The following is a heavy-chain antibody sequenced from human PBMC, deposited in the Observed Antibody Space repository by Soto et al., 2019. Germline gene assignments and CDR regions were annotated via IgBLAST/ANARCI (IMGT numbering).Heavy chain of an antibody. CDR1: GYTFSSYV. CDR2: INGGNGNT. J-gene: IGHJ4*02. Sequence: QVQVVQSGAEVKKPGASVKVSCKTPGYTFSSYVIHWVRQAPGQRREWMGWINGGNGNTKFSQKFQDRVTLTRETSASTAYMELSILRSEDTALYYCAIDLNPYIYDKSGFFYADYWGQGTLVTVSS. CDR3: AIDLNPYIYDKSGFFYADY. D-gene: IGHD3-22*01. V-gene: IGHV1-3*01.